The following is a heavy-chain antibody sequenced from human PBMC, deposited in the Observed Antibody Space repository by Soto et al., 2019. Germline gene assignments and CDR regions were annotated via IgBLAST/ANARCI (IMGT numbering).Heavy chain of an antibody. CDR1: GFTFSGSA. CDR3: TRWGDEQLVPFDY. D-gene: IGHD6-13*01. Sequence: EVQLVESGGGLVQPGGSLKLSCAASGFTFSGSAMHWVRQASGKGLEWVGRIRSEAKSYATAYAASVKGRFSISRDDSKNTAYLQMNSLKTEDTALYYCTRWGDEQLVPFDYWGQGTLVTVSS. CDR2: IRSEAKSYAT. J-gene: IGHJ4*02. V-gene: IGHV3-73*02.